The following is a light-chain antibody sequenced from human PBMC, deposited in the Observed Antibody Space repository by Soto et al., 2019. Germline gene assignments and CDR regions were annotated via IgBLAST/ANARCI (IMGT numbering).Light chain of an antibody. CDR2: EVS. CDR3: SSYTSSNTWV. CDR1: SSDVGDYNY. J-gene: IGLJ3*02. Sequence: QSVLTQPASVSGSPGQSITISCTGTSSDVGDYNYVSWYQQHPGKAPKLMIYEVSNRPSGVSNRFSGSKSGITASLTISGLQAEDEADYYCSSYTSSNTWVFGGGTQLTV. V-gene: IGLV2-14*01.